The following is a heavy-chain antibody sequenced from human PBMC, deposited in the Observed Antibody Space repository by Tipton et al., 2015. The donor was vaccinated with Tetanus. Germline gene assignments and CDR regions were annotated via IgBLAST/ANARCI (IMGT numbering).Heavy chain of an antibody. J-gene: IGHJ4*02. CDR1: GFTFSHAW. D-gene: IGHD1-26*01. CDR3: TTSGIVGSGYRVDY. V-gene: IGHV3-15*01. CDR2: IKSKTDGGTI. Sequence: SLRLSCAASGFTSGFTFSHAWMSWVRQAPGKGLEWVGRIKSKTDGGTIDYAAPGKGRFTLSRDDSKNTLYLQMSSLKTEDAAVYYCTTSGIVGSGYRVDYWGRGTLVTVSS.